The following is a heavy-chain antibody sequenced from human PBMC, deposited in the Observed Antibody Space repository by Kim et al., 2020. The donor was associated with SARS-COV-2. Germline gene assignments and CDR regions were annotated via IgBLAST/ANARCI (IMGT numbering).Heavy chain of an antibody. J-gene: IGHJ6*02. V-gene: IGHV3-11*05. CDR3: ARAGEDKWLRPNGMDV. D-gene: IGHD5-12*01. CDR1: GFTFSDYY. Sequence: GGSLRLSCAASGFTFSDYYMSWIRQAPGKGLEWVSYISSSSSYTNYADSVKGRFTISRDNAKNSLYLQMNSLRAEDTAVYYCARAGEDKWLRPNGMDVWGQGTTVTVSS. CDR2: ISSSSSYT.